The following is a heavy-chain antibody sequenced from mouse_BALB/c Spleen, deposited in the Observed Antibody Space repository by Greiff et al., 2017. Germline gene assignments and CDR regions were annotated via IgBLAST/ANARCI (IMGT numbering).Heavy chain of an antibody. CDR3: ARPDYGDWFAY. Sequence: EVKVVESGGDLVKPGGSLKLSCAASGFTFSSYGMSWVRQTPDKRLEWVATISSGGSYTYYPDSVKGRFTISRDNAKNTLYLQMSSLKSEDTAMYYCARPDYGDWFAYWGQGTLVTVSA. CDR2: ISSGGSYT. V-gene: IGHV5-6*01. CDR1: GFTFSSYG. D-gene: IGHD1-2*01. J-gene: IGHJ3*01.